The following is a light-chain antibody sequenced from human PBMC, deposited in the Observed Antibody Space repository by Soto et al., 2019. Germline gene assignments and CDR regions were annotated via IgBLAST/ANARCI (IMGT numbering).Light chain of an antibody. CDR3: VQYNIYPWT. Sequence: IQLTQSPSSLSASVGDRVTITCRASQGISTLLAWYQQKPGKAPKVLIYESSLLQSGVPSSFSGSGSETEFSLTIINLQPEDFATYFCVQYNIYPWTFGQGTKVDNK. CDR2: ESS. V-gene: IGKV1-9*01. J-gene: IGKJ1*01. CDR1: QGISTL.